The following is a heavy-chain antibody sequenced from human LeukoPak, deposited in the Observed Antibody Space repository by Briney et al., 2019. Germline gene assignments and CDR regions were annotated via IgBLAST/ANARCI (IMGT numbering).Heavy chain of an antibody. CDR1: GGTFSSYT. Sequence: SVKVSCKASGGTFSSYTISWVRQAPGQGLEWMGGIIPIFGTANYAQKFQGRVTITADKSTSTAYMELSSLRSEDTAVYYCARVSIGAGYAFDIWGQGTMVTVSS. CDR3: ARVSIGAGYAFDI. CDR2: IIPIFGTA. D-gene: IGHD3-10*01. V-gene: IGHV1-69*06. J-gene: IGHJ3*02.